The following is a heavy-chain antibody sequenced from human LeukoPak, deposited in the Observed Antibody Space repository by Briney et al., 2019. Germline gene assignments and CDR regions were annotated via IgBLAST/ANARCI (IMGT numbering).Heavy chain of an antibody. CDR1: GFTFSSYA. CDR2: ISGSGGST. D-gene: IGHD5-18*01. Sequence: GGSLRLSCAASGFTFSSYAMSWVRQAPGKGLEWVSAISGSGGSTYYADSVKGRFTISRDNSKSTLYLQMNSLRAEDTAVYYCARDTAMVLVPDYWGQGTLVTVSS. V-gene: IGHV3-23*01. J-gene: IGHJ4*02. CDR3: ARDTAMVLVPDY.